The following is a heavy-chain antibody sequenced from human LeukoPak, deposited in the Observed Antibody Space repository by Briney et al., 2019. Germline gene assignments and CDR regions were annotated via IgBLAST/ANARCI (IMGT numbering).Heavy chain of an antibody. D-gene: IGHD3-10*01. CDR1: RFTFSSYG. J-gene: IGHJ5*02. CDR3: AKEGTRFGGVIITMFDP. CDR2: ISGSGGST. V-gene: IGHV3-23*01. Sequence: GGSLRLSCAASRFTFSSYGMSWVRQAPGKGLEWVSAISGSGGSTYYADSVKGRFTISRDNSKNTLYLQMNSLRAEDTAVYYCAKEGTRFGGVIITMFDPWGQGTLVTVSS.